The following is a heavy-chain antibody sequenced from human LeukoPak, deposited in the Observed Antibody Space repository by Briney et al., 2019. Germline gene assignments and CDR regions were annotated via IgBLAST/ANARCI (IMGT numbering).Heavy chain of an antibody. CDR1: GYTFTSYY. J-gene: IGHJ5*02. CDR3: ARDQTRSADYYDSRLNWFDP. CDR2: INPSGGST. D-gene: IGHD3-22*01. V-gene: IGHV1-46*01. Sequence: ASVKVSCRASGYTFTSYYMHWVRQAPGQGLEWMGIINPSGGSTSYAQKFQGRVTMTRDMSTSTVYMELSSLRSEDTAVYYCARDQTRSADYYDSRLNWFDPWGQGTLVTVSS.